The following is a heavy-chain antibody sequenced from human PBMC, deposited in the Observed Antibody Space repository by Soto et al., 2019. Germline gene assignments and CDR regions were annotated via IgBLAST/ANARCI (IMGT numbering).Heavy chain of an antibody. J-gene: IGHJ5*02. Sequence: QEQVVESGGGVAQPGTSLRLSCTVSGFIFNNYGMQWVRQAPGKGLEWVAVISEDGNRKYYVDSVKGRFTVSRDNSKNTGYLQMNSLRAEDTAVYYCKKGCGRGFDLCGSWGQGTLVTVST. V-gene: IGHV3-30*18. D-gene: IGHD5-12*01. CDR3: KKGCGRGFDLCGS. CDR1: GFIFNNYG. CDR2: ISEDGNRK.